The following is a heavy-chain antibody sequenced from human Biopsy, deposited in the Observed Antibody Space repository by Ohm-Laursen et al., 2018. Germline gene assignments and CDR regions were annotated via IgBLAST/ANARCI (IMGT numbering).Heavy chain of an antibody. Sequence: SLRLSCSASGFTFSSYGMHWARQAPGKGLEWVAVIWYDGSNKYYADSAKGRFTISRDNSKNTLFLQMNNLRAEGTAVYYCARDRYYGSANYFGYYNMDVWGQGTTVTVSS. CDR3: ARDRYYGSANYFGYYNMDV. D-gene: IGHD3-10*01. CDR2: IWYDGSNK. J-gene: IGHJ6*02. CDR1: GFTFSSYG. V-gene: IGHV3-33*02.